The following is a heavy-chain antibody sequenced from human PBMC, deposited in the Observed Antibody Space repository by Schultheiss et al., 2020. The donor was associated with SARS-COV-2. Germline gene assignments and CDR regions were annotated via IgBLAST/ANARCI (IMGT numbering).Heavy chain of an antibody. CDR1: GFTFDDYA. J-gene: IGHJ6*02. CDR2: ISWDGGST. D-gene: IGHD6-19*01. Sequence: GGSLRLSCAASGFTFDDYAMHWVRQAPGKGLKWVSLISWDGGSTYYADSVKGRFTISRDNSKNSLYLQMNSLRAEDTALYYCAKGVYYSSGWENYYYYGMDVWGQGTTVTVSS. V-gene: IGHV3-43D*03. CDR3: AKGVYYSSGWENYYYYGMDV.